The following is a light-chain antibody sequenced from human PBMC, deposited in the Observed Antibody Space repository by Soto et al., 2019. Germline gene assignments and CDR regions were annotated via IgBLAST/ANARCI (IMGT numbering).Light chain of an antibody. CDR1: QNINRR. V-gene: IGKV1-5*01. J-gene: IGKJ1*01. CDR3: QRYNNYPWT. CDR2: DAS. Sequence: DIQMTQSPSTLSASVGDRVTITCRASQNINRRLAWYQQKPGKASNLLIYDASSLESGVPARFIGGGYGTEFTLTISSLQPDDFSTFYCQRYNNYPWTFGQGTKVEIK.